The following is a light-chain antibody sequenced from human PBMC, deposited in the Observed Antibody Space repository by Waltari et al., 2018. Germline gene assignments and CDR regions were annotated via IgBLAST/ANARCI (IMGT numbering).Light chain of an antibody. CDR2: TAS. CDR1: QTITSH. V-gene: IGKV1-39*01. CDR3: QQSYIIPYT. Sequence: DIQMTQAPSSLSASVGDRVTITCRARQTITSHLKWFQQQPGRAPKLLNHTASSLQSGVPSRVSGSGSGTQVTLTSSRHQPEDLATYFCQQSYIIPYTFGQGTKVEIK. J-gene: IGKJ2*01.